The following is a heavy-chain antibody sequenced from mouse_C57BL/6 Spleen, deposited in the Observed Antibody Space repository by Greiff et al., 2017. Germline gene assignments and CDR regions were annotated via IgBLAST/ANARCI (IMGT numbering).Heavy chain of an antibody. J-gene: IGHJ4*01. D-gene: IGHD2-5*01. Sequence: DVMLVESGGDLVKPGGSLKLSCAASGFTFSSYGMSWVRQTPDKRLEWVATISSGGSYTYYPDSVKGRFTISRDNAKNTLYLQMSSLKSEDTAMYYCARQYSNWGSYAMDYWGQGTSVTVSS. CDR2: ISSGGSYT. CDR3: ARQYSNWGSYAMDY. V-gene: IGHV5-6*02. CDR1: GFTFSSYG.